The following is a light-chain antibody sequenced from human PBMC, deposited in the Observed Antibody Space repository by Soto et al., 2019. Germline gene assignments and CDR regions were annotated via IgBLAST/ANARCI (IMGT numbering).Light chain of an antibody. CDR2: DAS. J-gene: IGKJ1*01. CDR1: QDISNY. CDR3: QQYDSLQT. Sequence: DIQMTQSPSSLSASVVDRVTITCQASQDISNYLNWYQQKPGTAPSLLIYDASNLEAGVPTRFSGSGSGTDFTFTISSLQPEDIAIYYCQQYDSLQTFGQGTKVDIK. V-gene: IGKV1-33*01.